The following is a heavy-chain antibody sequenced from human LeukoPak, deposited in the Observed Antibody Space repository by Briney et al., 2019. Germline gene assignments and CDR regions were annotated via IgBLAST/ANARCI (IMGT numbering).Heavy chain of an antibody. Sequence: GASVKVSCKGSGGTFSSYAISWVRQAPGQGLEWMGRIIPILGIANYAQKFQGRVTITADKSTSTAYMELSSLRSEDTAVYYCARAYMGSSPYRDDAFDIWGQGTMVTVSS. J-gene: IGHJ3*02. D-gene: IGHD6-6*01. CDR3: ARAYMGSSPYRDDAFDI. V-gene: IGHV1-69*04. CDR2: IIPILGIA. CDR1: GGTFSSYA.